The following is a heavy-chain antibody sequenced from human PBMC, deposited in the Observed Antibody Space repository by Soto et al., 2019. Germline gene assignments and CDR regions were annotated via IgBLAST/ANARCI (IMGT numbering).Heavy chain of an antibody. CDR3: ASARRLGGCSR. CDR2: INPSGGST. D-gene: IGHD2-15*01. J-gene: IGHJ4*02. CDR1: GYTFTSYY. V-gene: IGHV1-46*01. Sequence: QVQLVQSGAAVKKPGASVKVSCKASGYTFTSYYMHWVRQAPGQGLEWMGIINPSGGSTSYAQKFQGRVTMTRDTSTSTVYMELSSLRSEDTAVYYCASARRLGGCSRWGQGTLVTVSS.